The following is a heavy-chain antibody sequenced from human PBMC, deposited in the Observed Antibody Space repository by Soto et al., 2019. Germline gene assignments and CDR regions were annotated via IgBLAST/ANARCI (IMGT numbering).Heavy chain of an antibody. J-gene: IGHJ5*02. CDR3: ARDAYSSGWYNWFDP. CDR1: GYTFTSYY. D-gene: IGHD6-19*01. Sequence: ASVKVSCKASGYTFTSYYMHWVRQAPGQGLEWMGIINPSGGSTSYAQKFQGRVTMTRDTSTSTVYMELSSLRSEDTAVYYCARDAYSSGWYNWFDPWGQGTLVTVPQ. V-gene: IGHV1-46*01. CDR2: INPSGGST.